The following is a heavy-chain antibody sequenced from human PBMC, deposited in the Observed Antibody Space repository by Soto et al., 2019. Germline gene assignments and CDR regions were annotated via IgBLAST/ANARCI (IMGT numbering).Heavy chain of an antibody. CDR1: GGTFSSYA. CDR3: ARGIATGQLDP. J-gene: IGHJ5*02. V-gene: IGHV1-69*13. CDR2: IIPIFGTA. D-gene: IGHD2-15*01. Sequence: GASVKVSCKASGGTFSSYAISWVRQAPGQGLEWMGGIIPIFGTANYAQKFQGRATSTADESTSTAYMDLSSLRSEDTAVYYCARGIATGQLDPWGQGTLVTVSS.